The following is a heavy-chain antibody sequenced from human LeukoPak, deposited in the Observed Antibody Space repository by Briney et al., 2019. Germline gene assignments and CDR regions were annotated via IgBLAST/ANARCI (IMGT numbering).Heavy chain of an antibody. CDR2: ISGYNGDT. V-gene: IGHV1-18*01. CDR3: ARDFSNTSGFKVVVDY. CDR1: GFTFTHYG. Sequence: GASVKVSCTASGFTFTHYGVSWLRQAPGQGLEWMGWISGYNGDTKYAEKFQGRVTMTADAPTSTAYMEVRSLTSDDTAVYYCARDFSNTSGFKVVVDYWGQGTLVTVSS. J-gene: IGHJ4*02. D-gene: IGHD3-22*01.